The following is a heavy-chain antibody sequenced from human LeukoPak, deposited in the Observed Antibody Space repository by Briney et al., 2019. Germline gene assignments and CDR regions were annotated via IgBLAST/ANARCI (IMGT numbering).Heavy chain of an antibody. CDR2: ISACNGQT. J-gene: IGHJ3*02. CDR1: GDTLTTYY. CDR3: AWDSGAFEI. Sequence: KSSCKAPGDTLTTYYIRWRRHAPVHRLRWMGRISACNGQTNYAQKVQGRVTMTTDTSTSTVYMELRSLRSDDTAVYYCAWDSGAFEIWGQGTMVTVSS. V-gene: IGHV1-18*01.